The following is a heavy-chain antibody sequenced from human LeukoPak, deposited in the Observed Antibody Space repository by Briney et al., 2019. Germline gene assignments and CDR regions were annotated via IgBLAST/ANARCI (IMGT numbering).Heavy chain of an antibody. CDR2: ISYDGSHK. J-gene: IGHJ6*02. CDR3: SASRPHYGDYYGLDV. D-gene: IGHD4/OR15-4a*01. Sequence: GGSLRLSCAASGFKFSNYGMHWVRQAPGKGLEWVAVISYDGSHKYSADSVKGRFTISRDNSKNTLYLQMNSLRTEDTAVYFCSASRPHYGDYYGLDVWGHGTTVTVSS. CDR1: GFKFSNYG. V-gene: IGHV3-30*03.